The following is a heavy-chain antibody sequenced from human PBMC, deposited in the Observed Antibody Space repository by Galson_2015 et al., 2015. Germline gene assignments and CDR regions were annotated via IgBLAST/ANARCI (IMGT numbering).Heavy chain of an antibody. D-gene: IGHD1-1*01. CDR2: ISSSSSTI. CDR3: ARPPGRYYYYGMDV. Sequence: SLRLSCAASGFTFSSYSMNWVRQAPGKGLEWVSYISSSSSTIYYADSVKGRFTISRDNAKNSLYLQMNSLRDEDTAVYYCARPPGRYYYYGMDVWGQGTTVTVSS. V-gene: IGHV3-48*02. CDR1: GFTFSSYS. J-gene: IGHJ6*02.